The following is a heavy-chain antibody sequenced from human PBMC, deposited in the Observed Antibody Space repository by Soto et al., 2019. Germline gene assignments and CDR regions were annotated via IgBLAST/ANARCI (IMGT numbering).Heavy chain of an antibody. D-gene: IGHD1-20*01. CDR3: ARGGAYKIDY. J-gene: IGHJ4*02. CDR2: ISSSSSTI. CDR1: GFTLSSYS. Sequence: EVQLVESGGGLVQPGGSLRLSCAASGFTLSSYSMNCVRQAPGKGLEWVSYISSSSSTIYYADSVKGRFTISRDNAKTSLWLQMNSLRDEATVGYYCARGGAYKIDYWGQGTLVTVSS. V-gene: IGHV3-48*02.